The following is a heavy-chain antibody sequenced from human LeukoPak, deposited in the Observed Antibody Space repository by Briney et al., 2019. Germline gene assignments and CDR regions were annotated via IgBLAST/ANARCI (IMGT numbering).Heavy chain of an antibody. D-gene: IGHD3-22*01. J-gene: IGHJ5*02. V-gene: IGHV3-23*01. CDR3: AKGGDNSGYYP. CDR1: GFTFSNYA. CDR2: ISDSGSST. Sequence: GGSLRLSCAASGFTFSNYAMSWVRQAPGKGLEWVSTISDSGSSTYYADAVRGRFTISRDNSKNRLYLQMNSLRAEDTAVYFYAKGGDNSGYYPWGQGTLVTVS.